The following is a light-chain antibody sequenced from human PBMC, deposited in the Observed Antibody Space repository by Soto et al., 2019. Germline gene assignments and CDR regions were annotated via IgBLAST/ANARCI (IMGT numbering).Light chain of an antibody. J-gene: IGKJ1*01. CDR3: QQSYSTTQT. CDR2: GAA. Sequence: DIQMTQSPSSLSASVGDRVTLTCRASQSMSSYLNWYQQKPGKAPNLLIFGAASLQSGVPSKFTGSVSGTNCTLTISSLQPENVATYYGQQSYSTTQTCGKGTKVEIK. CDR1: QSMSSY. V-gene: IGKV1-39*01.